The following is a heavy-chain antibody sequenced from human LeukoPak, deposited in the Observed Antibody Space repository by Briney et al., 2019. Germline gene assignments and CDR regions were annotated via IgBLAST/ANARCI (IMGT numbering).Heavy chain of an antibody. V-gene: IGHV3-15*01. CDR2: IKSKTDGGTS. CDR3: STLWYGA. J-gene: IGHJ5*02. CDR1: GFTFTNAW. Sequence: GSLRLSCAASGFTFTNAWMYLVRQAPGKGLEWVGRIKSKTDGGTSDYAAPVTGRFTIPRDDSKSTLYLEMNSLKTEDTGVYYCSTLWYGAWGQGTLVTVSS. D-gene: IGHD3-10*01.